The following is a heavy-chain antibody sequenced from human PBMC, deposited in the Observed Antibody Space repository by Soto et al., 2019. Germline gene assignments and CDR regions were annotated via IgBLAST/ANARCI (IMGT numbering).Heavy chain of an antibody. CDR2: ISHDGHA. D-gene: IGHD4-17*01. J-gene: IGHJ5*02. CDR3: ARQVYADYLGGNWFDP. Sequence: SETLSLTCSVLGDSISDTRYYWGWIRQSPEKGLEWIGSISHDGHAYYNPSLKSRVTLFADTSRNQFSLKMKSVTVADTALYFCARQVYADYLGGNWFDPWGQGALVTVSS. CDR1: GDSISDTRYY. V-gene: IGHV4-39*01.